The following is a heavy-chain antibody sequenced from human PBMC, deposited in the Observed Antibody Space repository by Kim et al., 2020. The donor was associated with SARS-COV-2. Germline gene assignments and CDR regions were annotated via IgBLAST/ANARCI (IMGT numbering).Heavy chain of an antibody. V-gene: IGHV3-30*04. J-gene: IGHJ5*02. Sequence: GGSLRLSCAASGFTFSIYPMLWVRQAPGNGLEWVAVISYDGSHHYYADSVKGRFTFSRDNSKNTLYLQMNSLRPEDTAVYYCARAGSMGPTYWFDPWGRGTLVTVSS. CDR2: ISYDGSHH. D-gene: IGHD1-26*01. CDR3: ARAGSMGPTYWFDP. CDR1: GFTFSIYP.